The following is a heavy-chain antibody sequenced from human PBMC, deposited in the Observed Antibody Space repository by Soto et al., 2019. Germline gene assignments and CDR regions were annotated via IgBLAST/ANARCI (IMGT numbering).Heavy chain of an antibody. D-gene: IGHD5-18*01. CDR2: ISAYNGNT. CDR1: GYTFTSYC. J-gene: IGHJ5*02. V-gene: IGHV1-18*01. Sequence: ASVKVSCKASGYTFTSYCISWVLQAPGQGLEWMGWISAYNGNTNYAQKLQGRVTMTTDTSTSTAYMELRSLRSDDTAVYYCAFGYSYGSVWFDPWGQGTLVTVSS. CDR3: AFGYSYGSVWFDP.